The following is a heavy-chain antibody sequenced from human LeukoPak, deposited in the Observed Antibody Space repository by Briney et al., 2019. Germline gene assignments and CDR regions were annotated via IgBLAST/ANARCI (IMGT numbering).Heavy chain of an antibody. CDR2: INHSRST. CDR1: GGSFSGYY. Sequence: SETLSLTCAVYGGSFSGYYWSWIRQPPGKGLEWIGEINHSRSTNYNPSLKSRVTISVDTSKNQFSLKLSSVTAADTAVYYCARGYDYVWGSYQHWGQGTLVTVSS. CDR3: ARGYDYVWGSYQH. V-gene: IGHV4-34*01. J-gene: IGHJ1*01. D-gene: IGHD3-16*01.